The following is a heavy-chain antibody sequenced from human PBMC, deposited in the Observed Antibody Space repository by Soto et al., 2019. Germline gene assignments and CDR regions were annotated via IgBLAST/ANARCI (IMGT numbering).Heavy chain of an antibody. CDR1: GGSFSGYY. CDR2: INHSGSP. D-gene: IGHD2-2*01. Sequence: PSETLSLTCAVYGGSFSGYYWSWIRQPPGKGLEWIGEINHSGSPNYNPSLKSRVTISVDTSKNQFSLKLSSVTAADTAVYYCARVRVVVVPAAMYYYYYGMDVWGQGTTVTVSS. CDR3: ARVRVVVVPAAMYYYYYGMDV. J-gene: IGHJ6*02. V-gene: IGHV4-34*01.